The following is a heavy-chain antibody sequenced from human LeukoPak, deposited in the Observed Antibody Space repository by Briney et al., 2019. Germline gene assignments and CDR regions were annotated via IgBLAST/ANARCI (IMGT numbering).Heavy chain of an antibody. D-gene: IGHD4-23*01. CDR2: ISGSGGST. CDR3: AKDLLRSGNSGPYFDY. Sequence: GGSLRLSCAASGFTFSSYAMSWVRQAPGKGLEWVSAISGSGGSTYYADSVKGRFTISRDNSKNTLYLQMNSLRAEDTAVYYCAKDLLRSGNSGPYFDYWGQGTLVTVSS. V-gene: IGHV3-23*01. CDR1: GFTFSSYA. J-gene: IGHJ4*02.